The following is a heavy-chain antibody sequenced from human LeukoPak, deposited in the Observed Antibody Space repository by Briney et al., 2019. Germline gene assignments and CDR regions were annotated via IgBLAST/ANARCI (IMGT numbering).Heavy chain of an antibody. V-gene: IGHV3-23*01. J-gene: IGHJ4*02. Sequence: GGSLRLSCAASGFTFSSYAMSWVRQAPGKGLEGSSAISGSGGSTYYADSVKGRFTISRDNSKNTLYLQMNSLRAEDTAVYYCAKDLIQLWSNYYFDYWGQGTLVTVSS. D-gene: IGHD5-18*01. CDR2: ISGSGGST. CDR3: AKDLIQLWSNYYFDY. CDR1: GFTFSSYA.